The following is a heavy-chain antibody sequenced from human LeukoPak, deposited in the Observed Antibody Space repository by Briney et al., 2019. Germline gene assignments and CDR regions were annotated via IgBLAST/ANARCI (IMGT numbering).Heavy chain of an antibody. CDR1: GDSISSGDFY. V-gene: IGHV4-61*02. CDR3: ARERRKQWLSKGADNDAFDI. D-gene: IGHD6-19*01. J-gene: IGHJ3*02. CDR2: IYTSGST. Sequence: PSETLSLTCTVSGDSISSGDFYWSWIRQPAGKGLEWIGRIYTSGSTNYNPSLKSRVTTSVDTSKNQFSLKLSSVTAADTAVYYCARERRKQWLSKGADNDAFDIWGQGTMVTVSS.